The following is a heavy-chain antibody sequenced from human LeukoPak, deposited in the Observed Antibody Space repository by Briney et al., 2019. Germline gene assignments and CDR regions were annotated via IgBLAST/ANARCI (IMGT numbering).Heavy chain of an antibody. CDR2: INPNSGGT. V-gene: IGHV1-2*02. CDR3: ARGYCSGGSCYRAFDI. J-gene: IGHJ3*02. CDR1: GYTFTGYY. D-gene: IGHD2-15*01. Sequence: GASVKVSCKASGYTFTGYYMHWVRQAPGQGLEWMGWINPNSGGTNYAQKFQGRVTMTRDTSISTAYMELSRLRSDDTAVYYCARGYCSGGSCYRAFDIWGQGTMVTVSS.